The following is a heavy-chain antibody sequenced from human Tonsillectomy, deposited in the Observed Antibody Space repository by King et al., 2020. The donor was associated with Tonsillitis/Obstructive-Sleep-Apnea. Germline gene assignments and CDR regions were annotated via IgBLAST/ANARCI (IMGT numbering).Heavy chain of an antibody. CDR3: ATDQGRIAAACFYYGMDV. Sequence: GQLVQSGAEVKKPGASVKVSCKVSGYTLTELSMHWVRQAPGKGLEWMGNFDPEDGETIYAQEFQGRVTMTGDTSTDTAYMELNSLRSEDTAVYYCATDQGRIAAACFYYGMDVWGQGTTVTVSS. D-gene: IGHD6-13*01. J-gene: IGHJ6*02. CDR1: GYTLTELS. V-gene: IGHV1-24*01. CDR2: FDPEDGET.